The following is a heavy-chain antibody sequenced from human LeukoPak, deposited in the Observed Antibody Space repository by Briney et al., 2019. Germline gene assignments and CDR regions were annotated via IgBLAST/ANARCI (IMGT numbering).Heavy chain of an antibody. D-gene: IGHD6-25*01. J-gene: IGHJ4*02. CDR2: IRSDGSKD. Sequence: PGGSLRVSCAASGFTFSNYGMHWVRQAPGKGLEWVAVIRSDGSKDYYGDSVKGRFTVSRDNSKNTLYLQMNNLRADDTAVYYCAKDPRIEAAAPHYCGQGTLVTVSS. V-gene: IGHV3-30*02. CDR1: GFTFSNYG. CDR3: AKDPRIEAAAPHY.